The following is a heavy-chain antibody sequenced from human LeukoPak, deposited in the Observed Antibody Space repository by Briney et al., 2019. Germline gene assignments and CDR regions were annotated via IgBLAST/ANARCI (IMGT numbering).Heavy chain of an antibody. Sequence: PGGSLRLSCAASGFTFDDYAMHWVRQAPGKGLEWVSGILRNSGSIGYADSMKGRFTIPRDDAKNSLYLQMNSLRAEDTALYYCVKDGGRDTAAAYYWGQGTLVSVSS. CDR2: ILRNSGSI. V-gene: IGHV3-9*01. D-gene: IGHD6-13*01. CDR3: VKDGGRDTAAAYY. J-gene: IGHJ4*02. CDR1: GFTFDDYA.